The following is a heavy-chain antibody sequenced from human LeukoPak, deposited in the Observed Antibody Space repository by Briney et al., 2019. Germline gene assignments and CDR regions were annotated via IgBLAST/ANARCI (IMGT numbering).Heavy chain of an antibody. CDR2: INPNSGVT. Sequence: ASVKDSCKASGYTFTSSDISSVRPATGPGLEWMGWINPNSGVTNYAEKFQGRVTMTRDTSISTAYMEMRRLRDDETAVYYSAIGMYYYDSSGELPPSDWGQGSLVTVYS. V-gene: IGHV1-2*02. D-gene: IGHD3-22*01. CDR3: AIGMYYYDSSGELPPSD. CDR1: GYTFTSSD. J-gene: IGHJ4*02.